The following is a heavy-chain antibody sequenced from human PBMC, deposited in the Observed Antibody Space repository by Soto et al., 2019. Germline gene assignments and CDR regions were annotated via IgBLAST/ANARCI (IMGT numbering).Heavy chain of an antibody. CDR1: GYTFTSYW. J-gene: IGHJ4*02. V-gene: IGHV5-10-1*01. CDR3: ARLDPTYYYDTTTYYSDY. D-gene: IGHD3-22*01. Sequence: GESLKISCKCSGYTFTSYWISRVRQLPGKGLEWMAKIDPSDAQTNYSPSFQGHVTISIDKSISTAYLQWSSLRSSDTAMYYCARLDPTYYYDTTTYYSDYWGQGTLVTVSS. CDR2: IDPSDAQT.